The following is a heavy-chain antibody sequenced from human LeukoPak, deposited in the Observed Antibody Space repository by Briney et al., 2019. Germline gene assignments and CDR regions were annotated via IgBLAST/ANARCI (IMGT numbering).Heavy chain of an antibody. CDR1: GITFSSYG. CDR2: IWYDGSNK. J-gene: IGHJ4*02. CDR3: ARSWSGFGELLSYFDY. D-gene: IGHD3-10*01. Sequence: GRSLRLSCAASGITFSSYGMLWVRQAPGKGLEWVAVIWYDGSNKYYADSVKGRFTISRDNSKNTLYLQMNSLRAEDTAVYYCARSWSGFGELLSYFDYWGQGTLVTVSS. V-gene: IGHV3-33*01.